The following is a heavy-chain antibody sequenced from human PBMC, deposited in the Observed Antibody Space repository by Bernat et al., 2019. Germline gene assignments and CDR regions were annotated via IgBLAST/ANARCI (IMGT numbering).Heavy chain of an antibody. CDR1: GFTFSSNA. CDR2: ISRRGGST. CDR3: AKCLPESESYNWYFDL. Sequence: EEQLLESGGGLVQPGGSLRLSCAASGFTFSSNAMAGVRQAPGRGLEWVSGISRRGGSTFYADSVKGRFTISRDNSKNTLYLQMTSLRAEDTAVYYCAKCLPESESYNWYFDLWGRDTLVTVSS. J-gene: IGHJ2*01. V-gene: IGHV3-23*01. D-gene: IGHD2-2*02.